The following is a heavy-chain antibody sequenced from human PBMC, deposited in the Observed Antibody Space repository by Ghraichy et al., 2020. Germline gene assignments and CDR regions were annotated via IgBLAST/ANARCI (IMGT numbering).Heavy chain of an antibody. CDR2: ISGSGGST. Sequence: GGSLRLSCAASGFTFSSYAMSWVRQAPGKGLEWVSAISGSGGSTYYADSVKGRFTISRDNSKNTLYLQMNSLRAEDTAVYYCAKDEAWYSSGFSYFDYCGQGSLVAVSS. V-gene: IGHV3-23*01. CDR3: AKDEAWYSSGFSYFDY. D-gene: IGHD6-19*01. CDR1: GFTFSSYA. J-gene: IGHJ4*02.